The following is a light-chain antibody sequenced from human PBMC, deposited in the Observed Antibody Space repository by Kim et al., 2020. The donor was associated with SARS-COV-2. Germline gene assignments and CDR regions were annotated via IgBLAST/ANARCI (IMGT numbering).Light chain of an antibody. Sequence: EIVMTQSPATLSVSPGERVTLSCRASQTVDRNLAWYQQKGGQPPRLLIYRASTRATDIPDRFSGSGSGTEFTLTIHSLRSEDSGNYYCQQFSNWPLTFGGGTKVEIK. CDR1: QTVDRN. CDR3: QQFSNWPLT. V-gene: IGKV3-15*01. J-gene: IGKJ4*01. CDR2: RAS.